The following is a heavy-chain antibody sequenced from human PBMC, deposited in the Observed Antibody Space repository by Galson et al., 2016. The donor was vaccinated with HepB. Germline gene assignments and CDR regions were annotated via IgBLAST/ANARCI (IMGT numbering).Heavy chain of an antibody. CDR1: GFTFSDFY. Sequence: SLRLSCAASGFTFSDFYMNWIRQAPGKGLELVSYISSSGSAIYYADSAKDRFTISRDNAKNLLYLQMNSLRNEDPAVYYCASERYTSGYAGDYWGQGTLVTVSS. CDR3: ASERYTSGYAGDY. J-gene: IGHJ4*02. CDR2: ISSSGSAI. D-gene: IGHD3-22*01. V-gene: IGHV3-11*01.